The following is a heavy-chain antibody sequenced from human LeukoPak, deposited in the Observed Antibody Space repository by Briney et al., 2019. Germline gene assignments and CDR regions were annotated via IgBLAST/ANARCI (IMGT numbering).Heavy chain of an antibody. Sequence: SETLSLTCAVYGGFFSGYYWSWIRQPPGKGLEWIGEINHSGSTNYNPSLKSRVTISVDTSKNQFSLKLSSVTAADTAVYYCARGRGRSGWYDYWGQGTLVTVSS. J-gene: IGHJ4*02. CDR2: INHSGST. CDR3: ARGRGRSGWYDY. V-gene: IGHV4-34*01. CDR1: GGFFSGYY. D-gene: IGHD6-19*01.